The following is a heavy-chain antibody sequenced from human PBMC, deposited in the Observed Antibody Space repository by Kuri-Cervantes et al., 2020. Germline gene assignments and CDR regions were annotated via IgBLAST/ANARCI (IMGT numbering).Heavy chain of an antibody. V-gene: IGHV4-59*01. CDR2: IYYSWST. D-gene: IGHD3-22*01. CDR3: AGERRYYDSCGYYQLFDY. J-gene: IGHJ4*02. CDR1: CGFISSYY. Sequence: SFTGSCGFISSYYWSLIRQPPGKGLELIGYIYYSWSTNYNPSLKSRVTITVDTSKNQFSLKLSSVTAADTAVYYCAGERRYYDSCGYYQLFDYWGQGTLVTVSS.